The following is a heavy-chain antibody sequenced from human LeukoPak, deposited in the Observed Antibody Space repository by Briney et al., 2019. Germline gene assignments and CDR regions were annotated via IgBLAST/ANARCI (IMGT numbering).Heavy chain of an antibody. J-gene: IGHJ4*02. Sequence: SETLSLTCTVSGGSISRSRYSWGWIRQPPGKGLEWIGSIAYGGTTYYNPSLKSRVTISVDTSNNQLSLKLRSVTAADTALYYCARHGAQLLYYFDYWGQGTLVTVSS. CDR2: IAYGGTT. CDR1: GGSISRSRYS. V-gene: IGHV4-39*01. CDR3: ARHGAQLLYYFDY. D-gene: IGHD2-2*01.